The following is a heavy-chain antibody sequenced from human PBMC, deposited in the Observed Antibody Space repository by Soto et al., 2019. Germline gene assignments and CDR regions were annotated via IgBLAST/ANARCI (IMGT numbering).Heavy chain of an antibody. CDR3: ARHFYSGHPSGYNWFDP. CDR2: IYSSGDT. D-gene: IGHD4-4*01. J-gene: IGHJ5*02. V-gene: IGHV4-59*08. Sequence: SETLSLTCTVSGGSISTYYWTWVRQPPGKGPEWIAYIYSSGDTKYNPSLGSRVTISMDTSKNQFSLNLTSVTAADTAVYYCARHFYSGHPSGYNWFDPWGQGILVT. CDR1: GGSISTYY.